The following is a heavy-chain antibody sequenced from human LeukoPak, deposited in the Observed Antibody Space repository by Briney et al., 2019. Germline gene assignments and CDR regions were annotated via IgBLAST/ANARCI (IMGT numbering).Heavy chain of an antibody. Sequence: GGSLRLSCAASGFTFSSYAMSWVRQAPGKGLEWVSAISGSGGSTYYADSVKGRFTISRDNSKNTLYLQMNSLRAEDTAVYYCAKSLGPGSGWPPNDDAFDIWGQGTMVTVSS. J-gene: IGHJ3*02. D-gene: IGHD6-19*01. V-gene: IGHV3-23*01. CDR3: AKSLGPGSGWPPNDDAFDI. CDR2: ISGSGGST. CDR1: GFTFSSYA.